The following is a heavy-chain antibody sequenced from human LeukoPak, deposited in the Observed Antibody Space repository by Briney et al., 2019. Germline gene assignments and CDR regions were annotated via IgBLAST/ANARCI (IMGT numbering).Heavy chain of an antibody. D-gene: IGHD3-10*01. J-gene: IGHJ4*02. Sequence: GRSLTLSCAASGFTFKNYAMSWVRQAPARGLEWVASLRGDGETFYADSVKGRFTLSRDDSRNSVYLHLNNLRVEDTAVYYCAKASWVSSADAVLWGQGTVVTVS. CDR2: LRGDGET. CDR1: GFTFKNYA. CDR3: AKASWVSSADAVL. V-gene: IGHV3-23*01.